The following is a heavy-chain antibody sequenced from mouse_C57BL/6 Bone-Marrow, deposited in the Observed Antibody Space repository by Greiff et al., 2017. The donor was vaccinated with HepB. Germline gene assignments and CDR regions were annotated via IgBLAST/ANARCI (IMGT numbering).Heavy chain of an antibody. Sequence: EVQLVESGGGLVKPGGSLKLSCAASGFTFSSYAMSWVRQTPEKRLEWVATISDGGSYTYYPDNVKGRFTISRDNAKNNLYLQMSHLKSEDTAMYYCAREDGYFVFDYWGQGTTLTVSS. J-gene: IGHJ2*01. CDR3: AREDGYFVFDY. CDR1: GFTFSSYA. V-gene: IGHV5-4*01. D-gene: IGHD2-3*01. CDR2: ISDGGSYT.